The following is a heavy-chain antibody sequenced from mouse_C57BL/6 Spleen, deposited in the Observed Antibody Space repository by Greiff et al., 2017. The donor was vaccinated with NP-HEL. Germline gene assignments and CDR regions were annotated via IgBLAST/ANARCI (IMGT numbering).Heavy chain of an antibody. CDR2: ISGGGGNT. J-gene: IGHJ3*01. V-gene: IGHV5-9*01. CDR3: ARLGSFAY. CDR1: GFTFSSYT. Sequence: EVKLVESGGGLVKPGGSLKLSCAASGFTFSSYTMSWVRQTPEKRLEWVATISGGGGNTYYTDSVKGRFTISRDNAKNTLYLQMSSLRSEDTALYYCARLGSFAYWGQGTLVTVSA.